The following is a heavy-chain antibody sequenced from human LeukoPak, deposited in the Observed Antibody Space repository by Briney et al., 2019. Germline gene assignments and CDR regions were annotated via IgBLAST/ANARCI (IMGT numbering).Heavy chain of an antibody. CDR2: ISGSGGST. D-gene: IGHD3-3*01. CDR3: ARDGDFWSGLFTLVSERREHDAFDI. CDR1: GFTFSSYA. Sequence: GGSLRLSCAASGFTFSSYAMSWVRQAPGKGLEWVSAISGSGGSTYYADSVKGRFTISRDNAKNSLYLQMNSLGAEDTAVYYCARDGDFWSGLFTLVSERREHDAFDIWGQGTMVTVSS. J-gene: IGHJ3*02. V-gene: IGHV3-23*01.